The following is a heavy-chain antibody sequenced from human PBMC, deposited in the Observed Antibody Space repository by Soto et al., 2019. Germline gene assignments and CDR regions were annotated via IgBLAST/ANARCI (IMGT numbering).Heavy chain of an antibody. CDR3: ASDGGRFGEPFDY. D-gene: IGHD3-10*01. CDR1: GGSISSYY. V-gene: IGHV4-59*08. J-gene: IGHJ4*02. CDR2: IYYSGST. Sequence: SETLSLTCTVSGGSISSYYWSWIRQPPGKGLEWIGYIYYSGSTNYNPSLKSRVTISVDTSKNQFSLKLSSVTAADTAVYYCASDGGRFGEPFDYWGQGTLVTVSS.